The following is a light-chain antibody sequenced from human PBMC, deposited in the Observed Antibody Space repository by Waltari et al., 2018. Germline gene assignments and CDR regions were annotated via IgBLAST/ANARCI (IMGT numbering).Light chain of an antibody. CDR1: QIVKNN. CDR2: KAS. CDR3: QEYDTLPVT. J-gene: IGKJ4*01. V-gene: IGKV1-5*03. Sequence: DIQMTQSPSTLSASVGDRVTITCRASQIVKNNLAWYQQKPGKAPNVLIHKASRLESGVPSRFSGSGYGTEFTLTISSLQPDDFATYYCQEYDTLPVTFGGGTKVEIK.